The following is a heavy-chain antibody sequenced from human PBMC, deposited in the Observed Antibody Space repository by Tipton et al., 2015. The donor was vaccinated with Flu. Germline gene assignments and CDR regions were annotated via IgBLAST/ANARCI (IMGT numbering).Heavy chain of an antibody. J-gene: IGHJ6*03. CDR2: VYHSGST. V-gene: IGHV4-59*01. Sequence: TLSLTCTVSGGSISSYYWSWIRQPPGKGLEWIGYVYHSGSTKYNPSLESRVTMSVDTSKSQVSLKLSSVTAADTAVYFCATLQGSYSRYFYYMDVWGKGTTVTVS. D-gene: IGHD3-10*01. CDR3: ATLQGSYSRYFYYMDV. CDR1: GGSISSYY.